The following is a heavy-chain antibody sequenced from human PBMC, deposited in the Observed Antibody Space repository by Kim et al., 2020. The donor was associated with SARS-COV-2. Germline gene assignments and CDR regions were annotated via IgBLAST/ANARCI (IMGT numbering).Heavy chain of an antibody. V-gene: IGHV6-1*01. Sequence: DYAGSMTSRITTNADTSKNQFSLQLNAVSPEDTAVYYCARDTPGQKAYDIWGQGTMVTVSS. J-gene: IGHJ3*02. CDR3: ARDTPGQKAYDI.